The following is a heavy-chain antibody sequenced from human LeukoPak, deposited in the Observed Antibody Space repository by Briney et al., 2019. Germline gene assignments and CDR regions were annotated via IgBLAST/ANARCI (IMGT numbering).Heavy chain of an antibody. J-gene: IGHJ4*02. V-gene: IGHV3-23*01. CDR1: GFTFSSYA. D-gene: IGHD2-15*01. CDR2: ISGSGGST. Sequence: GGSLRLSCAASGFTFSSYAMSWVRQAPGKGLEWVSAISGSGGSTYYADSVKGRFTISRDNSKNTLYLQMNSLRAEDTAVYYRAKGRLCSGGSCYPYYFDYWGQGTLVTVSS. CDR3: AKGRLCSGGSCYPYYFDY.